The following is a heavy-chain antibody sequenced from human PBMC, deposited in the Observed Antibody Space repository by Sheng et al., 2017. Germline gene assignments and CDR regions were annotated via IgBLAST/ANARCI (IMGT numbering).Heavy chain of an antibody. CDR3: AKDAEDIVVVPAAPFDY. CDR1: GFTFSSYA. Sequence: EVQLLESGGGLVQPGGSLRLSCAASGFTFSSYAMSWVRQAPGKGLEWVSAISGSGGSTYYADSVKGRFTISRDNSKNTLYLQMNSLRAEDTAVYYCAKDAEDIVVVPAAPFDYWGQGTLVTVSS. J-gene: IGHJ4*02. CDR2: ISGSGGST. D-gene: IGHD2-2*01. V-gene: IGHV3-23*01.